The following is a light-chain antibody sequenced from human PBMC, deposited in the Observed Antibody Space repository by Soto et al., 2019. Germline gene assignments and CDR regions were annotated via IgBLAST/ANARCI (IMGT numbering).Light chain of an antibody. CDR2: GAS. CDR3: QQYGSSPWT. CDR1: QSVSSSY. V-gene: IGKV3-20*01. J-gene: IGKJ1*01. Sequence: EIFLAQSPGTLSLSPREVATLSCRHSQSVSSSYLAWYQQKPGQAPRLLIYGASSRATGIPDRFSGSGSGTDFTLTISRLEPEDFAVYYCQQYGSSPWTFGQGTKVDIK.